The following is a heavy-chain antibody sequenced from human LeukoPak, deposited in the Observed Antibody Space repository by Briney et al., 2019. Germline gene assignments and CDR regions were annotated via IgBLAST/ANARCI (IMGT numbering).Heavy chain of an antibody. CDR2: ISGSGGST. CDR3: AKGFGDVLRYSVYYYYGMDV. J-gene: IGHJ6*02. Sequence: GSLRLSCAASGFTFSSYAMSWVRQAPGKGLEWVSAISGSGGSTYYADSVKGRFTISRDNSKNTLYLQMNSLRAEDTAVYYCAKGFGDVLRYSVYYYYGMDVWGQGTTVTVSS. D-gene: IGHD3-9*01. CDR1: GFTFSSYA. V-gene: IGHV3-23*01.